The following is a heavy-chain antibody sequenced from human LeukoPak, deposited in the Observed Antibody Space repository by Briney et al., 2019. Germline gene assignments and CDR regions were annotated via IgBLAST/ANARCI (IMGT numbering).Heavy chain of an antibody. CDR1: GFTFSSFA. D-gene: IGHD2-2*02. V-gene: IGHV3-30*01. CDR3: ARDRPVGVPIAINYDLDS. J-gene: IGHJ4*02. CDR2: ISSDGSNK. Sequence: GGSLRLSCAAPGFTFSSFAIHWVRQAPGKGPEWVAVISSDGSNKFYADSVRGRFTISRDNSKNTLNLQMNSLRPEDTAVYYCARDRPVGVPIAINYDLDSWGQGTLVSVSS.